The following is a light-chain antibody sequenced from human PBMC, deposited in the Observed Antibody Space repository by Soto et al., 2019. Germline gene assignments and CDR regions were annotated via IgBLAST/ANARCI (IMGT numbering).Light chain of an antibody. J-gene: IGKJ5*01. V-gene: IGKV2-28*01. CDR1: QSLLQSDGYSY. CDR2: VAS. Sequence: DIVMTQSPLSLPVTPGEPASISCRSSQSLLQSDGYSYLAWYLQKPGQSPQLLIYVASNRASGVPDRFSGSGSGTDITLKISRVEAEDVGVYYCMQALQSPVTFGEGTRLEIK. CDR3: MQALQSPVT.